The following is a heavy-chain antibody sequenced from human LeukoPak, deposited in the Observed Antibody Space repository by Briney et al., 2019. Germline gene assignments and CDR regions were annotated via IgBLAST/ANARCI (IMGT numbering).Heavy chain of an antibody. CDR3: ARDFGGSSWRPRSYGMDV. Sequence: GGSLRLSCAASGFTFSSYWMSWVRQAPGKGLEWVANIKQDGSEKYYVDSVKGRFTISRDNAKNSLYLQMNSLRAEDTAVYYCARDFGGSSWRPRSYGMDVWGKGTTVTVSS. CDR2: IKQDGSEK. J-gene: IGHJ6*04. D-gene: IGHD6-13*01. V-gene: IGHV3-7*03. CDR1: GFTFSSYW.